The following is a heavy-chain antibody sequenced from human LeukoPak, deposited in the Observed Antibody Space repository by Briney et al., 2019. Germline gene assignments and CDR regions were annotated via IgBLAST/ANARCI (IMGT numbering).Heavy chain of an antibody. Sequence: SETLSLTCTVSGGSISSYYWSWIRQPPGKGLEWIGYIYTSGSTNYNPSLKSRVTISVDTSKNRFSLRLSSVTAADTAVYYCARRAYYYYMDVWGKGTTVTVSS. CDR2: IYTSGST. CDR1: GGSISSYY. J-gene: IGHJ6*03. CDR3: ARRAYYYYMDV. V-gene: IGHV4-4*09.